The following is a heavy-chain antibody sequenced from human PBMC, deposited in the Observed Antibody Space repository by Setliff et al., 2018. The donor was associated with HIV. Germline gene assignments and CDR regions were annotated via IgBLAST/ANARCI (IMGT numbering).Heavy chain of an antibody. CDR3: ARIPNHSSGFDY. J-gene: IGHJ4*02. CDR1: GYTFTSYY. CDR2: IVPILNTG. D-gene: IGHD3-22*01. V-gene: IGHV1-69*13. Sequence: ASVKVSCKASGYTFTSYYMHWARQAPGQGLEWMGGIVPILNTGNYAPKFQGRVTITADESTTTAYMELSSLRSEDTAVYYCARIPNHSSGFDYWGQGTPVTVSS.